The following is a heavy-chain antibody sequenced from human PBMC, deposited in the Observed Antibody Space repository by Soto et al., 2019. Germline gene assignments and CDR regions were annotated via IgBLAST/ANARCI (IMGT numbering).Heavy chain of an antibody. J-gene: IGHJ5*02. V-gene: IGHV3-23*01. D-gene: IGHD3-22*01. CDR1: GFTFSSYG. CDR2: ISGSGVST. CDR3: AKPRPYYDGGWFDP. Sequence: GGSLRLSCAASGFTFSSYGMSWVRQAPGRGLEWVSGISGSGVSTYYADSVKGRFTISRDNSKNALYLQMKSLRAEDTAVYYCAKPRPYYDGGWFDPWGQGTLVTVSS.